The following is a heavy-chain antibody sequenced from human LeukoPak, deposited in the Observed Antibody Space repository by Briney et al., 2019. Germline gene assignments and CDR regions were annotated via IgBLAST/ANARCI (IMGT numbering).Heavy chain of an antibody. J-gene: IGHJ4*02. CDR1: GFIFSSYG. D-gene: IGHD6-19*01. CDR3: TTSGWKGVFDY. Sequence: GGSLRLSCGASGFIFSSYGMHWVRQAPGKGLEWVAVIWYDGSNKYYADSVKGRFTISRDNAKNSLYLQMNSLRAEDTAVYYCTTSGWKGVFDYWGQGTLVTVSS. V-gene: IGHV3-33*03. CDR2: IWYDGSNK.